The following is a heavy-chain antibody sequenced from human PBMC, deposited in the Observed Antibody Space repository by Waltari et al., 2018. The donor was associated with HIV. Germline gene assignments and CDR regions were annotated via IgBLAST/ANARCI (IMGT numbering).Heavy chain of an antibody. CDR1: GFTCTNYW. CDR3: ARIGTFPHNYAIDF. CDR2: IKDDGSEK. Sequence: EVQLMESGGGLVQSGGSLRLSCAASGFTCTNYWLSWVRQPPGKGLEWVAYIKDDGSEKYYIGSVKGRFTISRDNAKNSMFLQMNSLRAEDTAVYYCARIGTFPHNYAIDFWGQGTTVTVSS. V-gene: IGHV3-7*01. J-gene: IGHJ6*02. D-gene: IGHD1-26*01.